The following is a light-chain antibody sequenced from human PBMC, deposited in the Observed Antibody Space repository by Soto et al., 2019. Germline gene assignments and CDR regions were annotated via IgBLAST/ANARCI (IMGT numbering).Light chain of an antibody. CDR1: SSDVWSYNL. V-gene: IGLV2-23*02. Sequence: QSALTQPASVSGSPGQSITISCTGTSSDVWSYNLVSWYQHHPGKAPKLMIYEVSKRPSGVSDRFSGSKSGNTASLTISGLQAEDEADYYCCSYAGSSTYVLFGGGTKLTVL. CDR3: CSYAGSSTYVL. CDR2: EVS. J-gene: IGLJ2*01.